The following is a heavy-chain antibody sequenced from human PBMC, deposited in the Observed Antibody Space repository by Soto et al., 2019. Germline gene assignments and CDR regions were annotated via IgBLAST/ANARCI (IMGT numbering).Heavy chain of an antibody. D-gene: IGHD6-19*01. Sequence: GWSLRLSCAASGFTSSSYWMHWVRQAPGKGLVWVSRINSDGSSTNYADSVKGRFTISRDNAKNTLYLQMNSLRAEDTAVYYCARGAPSYSSGWYGIDYWGQGTLVTVSS. CDR2: INSDGSST. CDR3: ARGAPSYSSGWYGIDY. V-gene: IGHV3-74*01. CDR1: GFTSSSYW. J-gene: IGHJ4*02.